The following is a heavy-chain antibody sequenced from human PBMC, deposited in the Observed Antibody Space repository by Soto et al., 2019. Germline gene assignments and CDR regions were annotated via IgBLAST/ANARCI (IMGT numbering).Heavy chain of an antibody. J-gene: IGHJ4*02. D-gene: IGHD3-16*01. CDR3: ARDLGGPDY. CDR2: LSSDGFGT. V-gene: IGHV3-74*03. Sequence: LRLSCAASGFTLSAYWMHWVRQAPGRGLEWVSRLSSDGFGTAYADSVKGRFHISRDNARNTLFLQMNGLRAEDTAVYYCARDLGGPDYWGRGTLVTVSS. CDR1: GFTLSAYW.